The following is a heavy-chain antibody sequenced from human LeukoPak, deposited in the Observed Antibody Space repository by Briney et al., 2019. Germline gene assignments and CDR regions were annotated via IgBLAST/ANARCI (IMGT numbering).Heavy chain of an antibody. CDR1: GYSFTSYW. V-gene: IGHV5-51*01. Sequence: GESLEISCKGSGYSFTSYWIGWVRQMPGKGLEWMGIIYPGDSDTRYSPSFQGQVTISADKSISTAYLQWSSLKASDTAMYYCARLRSGVVAINYFDYWGQGTLVTVSS. CDR3: ARLRSGVVAINYFDY. D-gene: IGHD2-15*01. CDR2: IYPGDSDT. J-gene: IGHJ4*02.